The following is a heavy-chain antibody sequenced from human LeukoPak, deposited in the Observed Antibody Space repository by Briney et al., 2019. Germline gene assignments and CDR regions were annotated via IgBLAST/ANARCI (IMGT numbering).Heavy chain of an antibody. V-gene: IGHV4-31*03. CDR3: ARGATTYYYDSSGYSDAFDI. CDR2: IYYSGST. D-gene: IGHD3-22*01. CDR1: GGSISSGGYY. J-gene: IGHJ4*02. Sequence: SETLSLTCTVSGGSISSGGYYWSWIRQHPGKGLERIGYIYYSGSTYYNPSLKSRVTISVDTSKNQFSLKLSSVTAADTAVYYCARGATTYYYDSSGYSDAFDIWGQGTLVTVSS.